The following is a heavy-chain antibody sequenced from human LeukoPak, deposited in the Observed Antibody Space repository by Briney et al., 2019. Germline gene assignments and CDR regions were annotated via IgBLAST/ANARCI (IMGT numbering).Heavy chain of an antibody. CDR3: AGKYSSSWYYFDY. D-gene: IGHD6-13*01. J-gene: IGHJ4*02. V-gene: IGHV4-4*07. Sequence: SETLSLTCTVSGGSISSYYWSWIRQPAGRGLEWIGRIYTSGSTNYNPSLKSRVTISVDTSKNQFSLKLSSVTAADTAVYYCAGKYSSSWYYFDYWGQGTLVTVSS. CDR2: IYTSGST. CDR1: GGSISSYY.